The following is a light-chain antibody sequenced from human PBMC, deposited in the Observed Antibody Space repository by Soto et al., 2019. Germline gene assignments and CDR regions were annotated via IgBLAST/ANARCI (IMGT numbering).Light chain of an antibody. CDR2: GTS. Sequence: EIVLTQSPGTLSLSPGERATLSCRASQSVSTSYLAWYQHKPGQAPRLLIYGTSSRATGIPDRFSGSGSGTDFPLTISRLEPEDFAVYYCQQYGSSPTWTFGQGTKVDIK. V-gene: IGKV3-20*01. CDR3: QQYGSSPTWT. J-gene: IGKJ1*01. CDR1: QSVSTSY.